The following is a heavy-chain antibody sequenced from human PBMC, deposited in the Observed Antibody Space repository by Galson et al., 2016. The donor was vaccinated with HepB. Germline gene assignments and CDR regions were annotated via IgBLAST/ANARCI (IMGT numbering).Heavy chain of an antibody. J-gene: IGHJ5*02. Sequence: SVKVSCKASGYFFTTYYIHWVRQAPGQGLEWMGIINPSHNTTSYPQKFQGRVSMTRDTPTTTLYMELSSLTSEDTAVYYCARGMAAAGRPFDNWFDPWGQGTLVTVSS. V-gene: IGHV1-46*01. CDR3: ARGMAAAGRPFDNWFDP. CDR1: GYFFTTYY. CDR2: INPSHNTT. D-gene: IGHD6-13*01.